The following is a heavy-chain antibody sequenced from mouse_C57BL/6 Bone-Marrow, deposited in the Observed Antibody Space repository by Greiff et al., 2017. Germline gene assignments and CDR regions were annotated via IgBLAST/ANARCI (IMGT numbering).Heavy chain of an antibody. Sequence: QVHVKQSGPELVKPGASVKMSCKASGYTFTSYWITWVKQRPGQGLEWIGDIYPGSGSTNYNEKFKSKATLTVDTSSSTAYMQLSSLTSEDSAVYYCARPYYSNYWYFDVWGTGTTVTVSS. D-gene: IGHD2-5*01. CDR3: ARPYYSNYWYFDV. CDR2: IYPGSGST. CDR1: GYTFTSYW. V-gene: IGHV1-55*01. J-gene: IGHJ1*03.